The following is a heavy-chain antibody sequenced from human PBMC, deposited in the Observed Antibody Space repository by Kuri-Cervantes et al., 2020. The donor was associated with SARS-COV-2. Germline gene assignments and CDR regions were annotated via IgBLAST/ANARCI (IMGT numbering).Heavy chain of an antibody. CDR2: IIPILGIA. J-gene: IGHJ4*02. CDR1: GYTFTSYY. Sequence: SVKVSCKASGYTFTSYYMHWVRQAPGQGLEWMGRIIPILGIANYAQKFQGRVTITADKSTSTAYMELSSLRSEDTAVYYCARGRGFIISALDYWGQGTLVTVSS. V-gene: IGHV1-69*04. D-gene: IGHD3-10*01. CDR3: ARGRGFIISALDY.